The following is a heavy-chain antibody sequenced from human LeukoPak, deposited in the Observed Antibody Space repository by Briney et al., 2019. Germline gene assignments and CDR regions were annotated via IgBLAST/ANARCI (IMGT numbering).Heavy chain of an antibody. CDR1: GFSVSSNY. CDR2: IYSGGST. CDR3: ARDLGYNYGYVGAFDI. Sequence: GGSLRLSCAASGFSVSSNYMSWVRQAPGKGLEWVSVIYSGGSTYHADSVKGRFTISRDNSKNTLYLQMNTLRAEDTAVYYCARDLGYNYGYVGAFDIWGQGTLVTVSS. J-gene: IGHJ3*02. V-gene: IGHV3-66*01. D-gene: IGHD5-18*01.